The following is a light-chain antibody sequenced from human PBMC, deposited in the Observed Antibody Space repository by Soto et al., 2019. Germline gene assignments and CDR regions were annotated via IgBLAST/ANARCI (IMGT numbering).Light chain of an antibody. J-gene: IGLJ2*01. CDR3: AAWDKSLSGGV. Sequence: QPVLTQPPSVSAAPGQKVTISCSGSSSNIGSDYVSWYQQLPGTAPNLLIYENNKRPSGIPDRFSGSKSGTSATLGITGLQTGDEADYYCAAWDKSLSGGVFGGGTKVTVL. CDR1: SSNIGSDY. V-gene: IGLV1-51*02. CDR2: ENN.